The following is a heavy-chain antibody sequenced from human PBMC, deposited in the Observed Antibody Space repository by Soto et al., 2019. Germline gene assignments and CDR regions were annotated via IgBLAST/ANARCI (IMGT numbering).Heavy chain of an antibody. CDR3: ARDNDRLQLGGNYYYILDV. CDR2: IIPLFRTP. V-gene: IGHV1-69*12. D-gene: IGHD4-4*01. CDR1: GGTFSSSA. Sequence: QVQLVQSGAEMKEPGSSVKVSCKTSGGTFSSSAISWLRQAPGQGLEWMGGIIPLFRTPDYAQKFQGRLTIAADESTSTAHMELSSLRSEDTAVYYCARDNDRLQLGGNYYYILDVWGQGTTITVSS. J-gene: IGHJ6*02.